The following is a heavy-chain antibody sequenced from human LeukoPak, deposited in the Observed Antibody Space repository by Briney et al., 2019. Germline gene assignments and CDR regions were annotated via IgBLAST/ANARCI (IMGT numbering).Heavy chain of an antibody. Sequence: PGGSLRLSCAASGFTFSSYSMNWVRQAPGKGLEWVSSISSSSSYIYYADSVKGRFTISRDNAKNSLYLQMNSLRAEDTAVYYCARDTLGEGEDANYAVYYFDYWGQGTPVTVSS. J-gene: IGHJ4*02. CDR3: ARDTLGEGEDANYAVYYFDY. CDR2: ISSSSSYI. V-gene: IGHV3-21*01. CDR1: GFTFSSYS. D-gene: IGHD3-10*01.